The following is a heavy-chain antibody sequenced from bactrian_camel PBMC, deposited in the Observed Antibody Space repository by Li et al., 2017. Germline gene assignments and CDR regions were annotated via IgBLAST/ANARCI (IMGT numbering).Heavy chain of an antibody. D-gene: IGHD6*01. CDR1: GLTFGDTD. J-gene: IGHJ4*01. Sequence: VQLVESGGDSVQAGGALRLSCAASGLTFGDTDMSWVRQAPGKGLEWVSAIKGDGLTTGYADSMKGRFTISRDNAENTVYLEMNSLKTEDTAMYYCANSRVVAGYFAYWGQGTQVTVS. V-gene: IGHV3-1*01. CDR2: IKGDGLTT. CDR3: ANSRVVAGYFAY.